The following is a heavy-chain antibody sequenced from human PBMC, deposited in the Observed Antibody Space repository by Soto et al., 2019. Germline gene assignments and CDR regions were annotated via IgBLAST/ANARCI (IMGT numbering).Heavy chain of an antibody. V-gene: IGHV3-13*04. CDR1: GFTFSSYW. J-gene: IGHJ6*02. CDR2: IGTAGDT. D-gene: IGHD3-22*01. Sequence: PGGSPRLSCAGSGFTFSSYWMSWVRQAPGKGLEWVSAIGTAGDTYYPGSVKGRFTISRENAKNSLYLQMNSLRAGDTAVYYCARSPPGGYHYYYGLDVWGQGTTVTVSS. CDR3: ARSPPGGYHYYYGLDV.